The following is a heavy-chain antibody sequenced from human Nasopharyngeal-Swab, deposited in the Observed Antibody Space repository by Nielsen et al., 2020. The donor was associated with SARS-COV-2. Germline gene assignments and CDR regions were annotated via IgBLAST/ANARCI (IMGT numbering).Heavy chain of an antibody. V-gene: IGHV3-74*01. CDR1: GFTFSSYW. Sequence: GESLKISCAASGFTFSSYWMHWVRQAPGKGLVLVSRINSDGSSTSYADSVKGRFTISRDNAKNTLYLQMNSLRAEDTAVYYCARDNDFGVVNGPLDYWGQGTLVTVSS. CDR2: INSDGSST. J-gene: IGHJ4*02. CDR3: ARDNDFGVVNGPLDY. D-gene: IGHD3-3*01.